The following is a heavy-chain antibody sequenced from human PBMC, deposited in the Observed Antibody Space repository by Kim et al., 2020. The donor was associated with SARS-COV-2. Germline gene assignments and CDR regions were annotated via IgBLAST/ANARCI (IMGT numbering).Heavy chain of an antibody. CDR1: GGSIGSDY. CDR2: IDYSGNT. Sequence: SETLSLTCTVSGGSIGSDYWSWIRQPPGKGLEWIGDIDYSGNTDYSPSLRSRVTLSIDTSKNQFSLRLTSVTPADTAMYYCARGATMIEAWGQGTLVTVS. J-gene: IGHJ5*02. V-gene: IGHV4-59*01. D-gene: IGHD3-22*01. CDR3: ARGATMIEA.